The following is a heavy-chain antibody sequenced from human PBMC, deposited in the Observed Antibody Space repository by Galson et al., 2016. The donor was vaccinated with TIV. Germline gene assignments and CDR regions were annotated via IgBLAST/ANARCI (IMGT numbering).Heavy chain of an antibody. J-gene: IGHJ6*02. Sequence: SVKVSCKAPGGTFSSFVFNWVRQAPGQGLEWMGGITPLFGTTNYAQKFQGRVTITADESTSKVYMELSSLRSEDTSVYYCAKDRNTAFDTYSYYYGMDVWGQGTTVTVSS. V-gene: IGHV1-69*13. D-gene: IGHD5-18*01. CDR2: ITPLFGTT. CDR3: AKDRNTAFDTYSYYYGMDV. CDR1: GGTFSSFV.